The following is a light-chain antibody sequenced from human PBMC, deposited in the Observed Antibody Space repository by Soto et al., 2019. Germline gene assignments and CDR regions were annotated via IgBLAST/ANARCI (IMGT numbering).Light chain of an antibody. Sequence: SYELTQPPSVSVSPGQTASITCSGDKLGDKYACWYQQKPGQSPVLVIYQDSKRPSGIPERFSGSNSGNTATLTISGTQAEDEADYYCYSFAGYIYVFGTGTKLTVL. CDR1: KLGDKY. V-gene: IGLV3-1*01. CDR2: QDS. J-gene: IGLJ1*01. CDR3: YSFAGYIYV.